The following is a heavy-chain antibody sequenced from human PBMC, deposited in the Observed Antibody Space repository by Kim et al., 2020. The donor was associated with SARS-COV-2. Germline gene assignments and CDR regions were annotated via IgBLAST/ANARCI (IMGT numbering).Heavy chain of an antibody. CDR3: ARDHNLPNYRYSSGWYMGVSDY. D-gene: IGHD6-19*01. V-gene: IGHV3-33*01. J-gene: IGHJ4*02. Sequence: GGSLRLSCAASGFTFSSYGMHWVRQAPGKGLEWVAVIWYDGSNKYYADSVKGRFTISRDNSKNTLYLQMNSLRAEDTAVYYCARDHNLPNYRYSSGWYMGVSDYWGQGTLVTVSS. CDR1: GFTFSSYG. CDR2: IWYDGSNK.